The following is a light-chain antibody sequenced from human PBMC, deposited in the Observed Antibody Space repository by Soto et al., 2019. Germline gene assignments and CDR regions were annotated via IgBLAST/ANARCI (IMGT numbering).Light chain of an antibody. CDR3: QQYISSSGT. CDR2: GAS. Sequence: LKHSPGTVSLSPGGRATLSCWVRQCVGANYLAWYQHKPGQAPRLLIYGASIRATGIPARFSGSGSGTDFTLTISRLEPEDFAVYYCQQYISSSGTFGQGTRVDIK. V-gene: IGKV3-20*01. J-gene: IGKJ1*01. CDR1: QCVGANY.